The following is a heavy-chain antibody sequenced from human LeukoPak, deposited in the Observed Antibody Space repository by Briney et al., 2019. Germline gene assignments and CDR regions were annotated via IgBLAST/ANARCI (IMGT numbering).Heavy chain of an antibody. CDR3: AKDPTHYRVWDYYETIGLSY. D-gene: IGHD3-22*01. J-gene: IGHJ4*02. Sequence: PGGSLRLSCAASGFTFSSYGMSWVRQAPGKGLEWVSAISGSGGSTYYADSVKGRFTISRDNSKNTLNLHMNSLRAEDTAVYYYAKDPTHYRVWDYYETIGLSYWGQGTLVTVSS. CDR1: GFTFSSYG. V-gene: IGHV3-23*01. CDR2: ISGSGGST.